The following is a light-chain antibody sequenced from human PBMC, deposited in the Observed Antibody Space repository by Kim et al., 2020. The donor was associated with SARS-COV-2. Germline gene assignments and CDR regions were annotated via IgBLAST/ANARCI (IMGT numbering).Light chain of an antibody. Sequence: QSITISCTGTSSDVGGYNYVSWYQQHPGKAPKLMIYDVSNRPSGVSNRFSGSKSGNTASLTISGLQAEDEADYYCSSYTSSSTPYAFGTGTKVTVL. CDR3: SSYTSSSTPYA. CDR2: DVS. V-gene: IGLV2-14*03. CDR1: SSDVGGYNY. J-gene: IGLJ1*01.